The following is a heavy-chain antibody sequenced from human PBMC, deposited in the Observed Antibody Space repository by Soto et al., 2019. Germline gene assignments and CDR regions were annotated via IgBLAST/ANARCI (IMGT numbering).Heavy chain of an antibody. CDR2: ISWNSGTI. V-gene: IGHV3-9*01. Sequence: EVQLVESGGGLVQPGRSLRLSCAASGFSFDEYGMHWVRQAPGKGLEWVSGISWNSGTIGYADSVKGRFSISRDNAKKSLYLQMNSLRAEDRALYYCAKSTGGNANGMDVWGQGTTVIVSS. D-gene: IGHD2-8*02. CDR3: AKSTGGNANGMDV. CDR1: GFSFDEYG. J-gene: IGHJ6*02.